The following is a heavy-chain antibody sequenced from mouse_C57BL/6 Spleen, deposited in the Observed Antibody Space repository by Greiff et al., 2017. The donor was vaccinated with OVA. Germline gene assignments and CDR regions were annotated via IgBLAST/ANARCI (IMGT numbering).Heavy chain of an antibody. V-gene: IGHV5-4*01. J-gene: IGHJ1*03. Sequence: EVMLVESGGGLVKPGGSLKLSCAASGFTFSSYAMSWVRQTPEKRLEWVATISDGGSYTYYPDNVKGRFTISRDNAKNNLYLQMSHLKSEDTAMYYCDRDRDYYGSRYFDVWGTGTTVTVSS. CDR3: DRDRDYYGSRYFDV. D-gene: IGHD1-1*01. CDR1: GFTFSSYA. CDR2: ISDGGSYT.